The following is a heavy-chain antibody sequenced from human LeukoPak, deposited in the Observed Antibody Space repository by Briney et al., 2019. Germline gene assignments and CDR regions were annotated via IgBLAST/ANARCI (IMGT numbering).Heavy chain of an antibody. V-gene: IGHV4-34*01. CDR3: AREALLWFGELLLGYNWFDP. J-gene: IGHJ5*02. CDR2: INHSGST. CDR1: GGSFSGYY. D-gene: IGHD3-10*01. Sequence: PSETLSLTCAVYGGSFSGYYWSWIRQPPGKGLEWIGEINHSGSTNYNPSLKSRVTISVDTSKNQFSLKLSSVTAADTAVYYCAREALLWFGELLLGYNWFDPWGQGTLVTVSS.